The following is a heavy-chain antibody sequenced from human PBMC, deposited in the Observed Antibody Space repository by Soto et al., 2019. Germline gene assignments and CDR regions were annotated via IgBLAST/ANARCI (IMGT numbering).Heavy chain of an antibody. V-gene: IGHV1-18*01. CDR1: GYTLIHYG. CDR3: AIRRVPSVYYGMDV. Sequence: QVQLVQSGAEVKKPGASVKVSCKASGYTLIHYGISWVRQAPGHGLEWMGWNSPYRGNTNYAQKFQGRVTMTSDTSTTTAYMELRSLRSDDTGGYYGAIRRVPSVYYGMDVWGQGTTVTVSS. D-gene: IGHD2-2*01. CDR2: NSPYRGNT. J-gene: IGHJ6*02.